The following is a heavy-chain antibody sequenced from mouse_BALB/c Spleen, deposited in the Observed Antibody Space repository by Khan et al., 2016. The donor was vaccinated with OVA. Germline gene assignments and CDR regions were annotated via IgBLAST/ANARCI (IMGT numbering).Heavy chain of an antibody. CDR2: ISSGGIYT. CDR1: GFTFSSYG. D-gene: IGHD1-2*01. V-gene: IGHV5-6*01. J-gene: IGHJ4*01. Sequence: EVELVESGGDLVKPGGSLKLSCAASGFTFSSYGMSWIRQTPDKRLEWVATISSGGIYTYYPDSVKGRFTLSRDHAKNTLYLQMSSLKSEDTALYYCARFITTATGDYYGMDYWGQGTSVTVSS. CDR3: ARFITTATGDYYGMDY.